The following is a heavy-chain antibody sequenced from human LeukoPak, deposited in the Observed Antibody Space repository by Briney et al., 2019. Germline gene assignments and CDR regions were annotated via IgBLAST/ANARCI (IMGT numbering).Heavy chain of an antibody. J-gene: IGHJ4*02. D-gene: IGHD3-3*01. V-gene: IGHV1-2*02. CDR3: ARRGLRFLEWLFDY. Sequence: ASVKVSCKASGYTFINYAMNWVRQAPGQGLEWMGWINPNSGGTNYAQKFQGRVTMTRDTSISTAYMELSRLRSDDTAVYYCARRGLRFLEWLFDYWGQGTLVTVSS. CDR2: INPNSGGT. CDR1: GYTFINYA.